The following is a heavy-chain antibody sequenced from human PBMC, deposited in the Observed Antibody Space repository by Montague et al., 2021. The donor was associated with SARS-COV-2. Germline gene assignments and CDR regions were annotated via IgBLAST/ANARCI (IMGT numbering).Heavy chain of an antibody. V-gene: IGHV4-59*01. CDR3: ARTRGYDPLFDF. Sequence: LSLICTVSGGSISSNFWSWIRQPPGKGLEWIGYIYYSGSTNYNPSLKSRVTISVDTSKKQFSLQLSSVTAADTAVYYCARTRGYDPLFDFWGQGTLVTVSS. CDR1: GGSISSNF. J-gene: IGHJ4*02. CDR2: IYYSGST. D-gene: IGHD5-12*01.